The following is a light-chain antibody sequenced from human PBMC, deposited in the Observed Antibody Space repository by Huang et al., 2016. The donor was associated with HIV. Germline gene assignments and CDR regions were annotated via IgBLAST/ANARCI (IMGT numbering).Light chain of an antibody. CDR2: AAS. J-gene: IGKJ3*01. V-gene: IGKV1-27*01. Sequence: DIQMTQSPSSLSASVGDRVTIHCRVSQGIANYLAWYQQKPGKVPKLLIYAASTFQSGVPSRFSGSGSGTDCTLTISSLQPEDVATYYCQKYHSAPFTFGPGTKVDIK. CDR1: QGIANY. CDR3: QKYHSAPFT.